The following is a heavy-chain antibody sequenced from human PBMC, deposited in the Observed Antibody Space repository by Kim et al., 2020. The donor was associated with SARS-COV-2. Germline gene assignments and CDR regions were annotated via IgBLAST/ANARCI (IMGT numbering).Heavy chain of an antibody. CDR2: IYYSGST. CDR3: ARTYCGGDCYSIVSYAFDI. Sequence: SETLSLTCTVSGGSISSGDYYWSWIRQPPGKGLEWIGYIYYSGSTYYNPSLKSRVTISVDTSKNQFSLKLSSVTAADTAVYYCARTYCGGDCYSIVSYAFDIWGQGTMVTVSS. J-gene: IGHJ3*02. CDR1: GGSISSGDYY. D-gene: IGHD2-21*01. V-gene: IGHV4-30-4*01.